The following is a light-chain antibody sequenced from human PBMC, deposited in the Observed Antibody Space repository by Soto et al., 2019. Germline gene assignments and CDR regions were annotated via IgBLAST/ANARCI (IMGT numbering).Light chain of an antibody. CDR2: DNN. Sequence: QSVLTQPPSVSAAPGQKVTISCSGSSSNIGNNYVSWYQQLPGTAPKFLIYDNNQRPSGIPDRFSGSKSGTSATLGITGLQTRDEADYYCGTWDSSLSAFVFGTGTKLTVL. V-gene: IGLV1-51*01. CDR1: SSNIGNNY. CDR3: GTWDSSLSAFV. J-gene: IGLJ1*01.